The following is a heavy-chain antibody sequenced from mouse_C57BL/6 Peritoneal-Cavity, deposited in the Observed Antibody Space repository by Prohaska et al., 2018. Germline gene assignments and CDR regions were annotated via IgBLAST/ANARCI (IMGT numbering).Heavy chain of an antibody. Sequence: EEQLVESGGGLVKPGGSLKLSCAASGFTFSDYGMHWVRQAPEKGLELVAYMSSCSSTIDYADTVKGRFTISRDNAKNTLFLQMTSLRSEDTAMYYCARDPAWFAYWGQGTLVTVSA. CDR1: GFTFSDYG. CDR2: MSSCSSTI. V-gene: IGHV5-17*01. J-gene: IGHJ3*01. CDR3: ARDPAWFAY.